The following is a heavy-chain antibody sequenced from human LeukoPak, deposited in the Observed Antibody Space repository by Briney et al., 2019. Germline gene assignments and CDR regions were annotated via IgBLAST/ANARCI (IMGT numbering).Heavy chain of an antibody. Sequence: PSETLSLTCTVSGGSISSYYWSWIRQPPGKGLDWIGYIYYSGSTNYNPSLKSRVNISVDTSNNQFSLKLSSVTAADTAVYYCARASAARHFDYWGQGTLVTVSS. CDR2: IYYSGST. V-gene: IGHV4-59*01. CDR3: ARASAARHFDY. J-gene: IGHJ4*02. CDR1: GGSISSYY. D-gene: IGHD6-6*01.